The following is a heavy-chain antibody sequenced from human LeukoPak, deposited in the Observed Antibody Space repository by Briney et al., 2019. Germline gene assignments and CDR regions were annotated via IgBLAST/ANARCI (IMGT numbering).Heavy chain of an antibody. CDR2: ISGSGGST. Sequence: GGSLRLSCAASGFTFSSYAMSWVRQAPGKGLEWVSAISGSGGSTYYADSVKGRFTISRDNSKNTLYLQMNSLRAEDTAVYYCAKVGQIVGVIWTQYYFDYWGQGTLVTVSS. D-gene: IGHD3-22*01. J-gene: IGHJ4*02. V-gene: IGHV3-23*01. CDR1: GFTFSSYA. CDR3: AKVGQIVGVIWTQYYFDY.